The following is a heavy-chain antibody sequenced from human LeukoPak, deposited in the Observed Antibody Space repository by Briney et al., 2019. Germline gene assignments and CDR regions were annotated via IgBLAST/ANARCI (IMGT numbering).Heavy chain of an antibody. D-gene: IGHD2/OR15-2a*01. CDR2: SSDIGSI. Sequence: SETLSLTCTVSGGSISSYYWSWIRQPPGKGLEWIAYSSDIGSINYNPSLKSRVTISLDTSKNQFSLKLSSVTAADTAVYYCAGHHPRNTVDFWGQGTLVTVSS. V-gene: IGHV4-59*08. CDR1: GGSISSYY. CDR3: AGHHPRNTVDF. J-gene: IGHJ4*02.